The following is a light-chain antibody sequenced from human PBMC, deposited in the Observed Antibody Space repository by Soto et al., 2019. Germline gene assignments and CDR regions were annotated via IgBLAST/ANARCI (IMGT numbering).Light chain of an antibody. CDR3: MQGLQDLT. V-gene: IGKV2-28*01. Sequence: IVMTQSPLSLPVTPGEPASISCRSSQSLLYSNGYNYLDWYLPRPGQSPQLLIYLGSNRAPGVPDRLSGSGSGTDFTLKIRRVEAEDVGVYYCMQGLQDLTFGQGTRLEIK. J-gene: IGKJ5*01. CDR1: QSLLYSNGYNY. CDR2: LGS.